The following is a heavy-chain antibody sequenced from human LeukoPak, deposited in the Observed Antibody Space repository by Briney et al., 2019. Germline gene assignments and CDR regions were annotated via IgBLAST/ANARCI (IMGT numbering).Heavy chain of an antibody. CDR1: GGSISSSSYY. CDR2: IYYSGST. D-gene: IGHD3-3*01. Sequence: PSETLSLTCTVSGGSISSSSYYWGWIRQPPGKGLEWIGGIYYSGSTYYNPSLKSRVTISVDTSKNQFSLKLSSVTAADTAVYYCASEYYDFWSGYYYTIDYWGQGTLVTVSS. CDR3: ASEYYDFWSGYYYTIDY. J-gene: IGHJ4*02. V-gene: IGHV4-39*07.